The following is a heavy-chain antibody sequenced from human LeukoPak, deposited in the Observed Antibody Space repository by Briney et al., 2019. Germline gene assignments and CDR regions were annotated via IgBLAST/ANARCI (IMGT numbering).Heavy chain of an antibody. CDR3: ARDFSRFLIYFDY. V-gene: IGHV3-21*01. Sequence: PGGSLRLSCAASGFTFSSYSMNWVRQAPGKGLEWVSSISSSSSYIYYADSVKGRFTISRDNAKNSLYLQMNSLRAEDTAVYYCARDFSRFLIYFDYWGQGTLVTVSS. D-gene: IGHD3-3*01. J-gene: IGHJ4*02. CDR1: GFTFSSYS. CDR2: ISSSSSYI.